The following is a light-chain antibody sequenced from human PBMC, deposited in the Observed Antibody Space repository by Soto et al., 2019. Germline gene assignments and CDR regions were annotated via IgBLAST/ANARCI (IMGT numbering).Light chain of an antibody. CDR3: HQRSSWPLT. Sequence: EIVLTQSPATLSLSPGERATLSCRASQSISSSLAWYQHKPGRAPRLLIYDVSKRATGIPARFSASGSGTDFTLTISSLEPEDFAVYYCHQRSSWPLTFGGGTTVEIK. J-gene: IGKJ4*01. CDR1: QSISSS. CDR2: DVS. V-gene: IGKV3-11*01.